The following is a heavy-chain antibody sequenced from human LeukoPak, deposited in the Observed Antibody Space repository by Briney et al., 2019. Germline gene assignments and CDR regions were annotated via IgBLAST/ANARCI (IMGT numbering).Heavy chain of an antibody. CDR1: GYSFTSYW. D-gene: IGHD2-15*01. CDR2: IYPGDSDT. Sequence: GESLKISCKGSGYSFTSYWIVWVRQMPGKGLEWMGIIYPGDSDTRYSPSFQGQVTISADKSISTAYLQWSSLKASDTAMYYCARIYCSGGSCYFSPDYWGQGTLVTVSS. V-gene: IGHV5-51*01. J-gene: IGHJ4*02. CDR3: ARIYCSGGSCYFSPDY.